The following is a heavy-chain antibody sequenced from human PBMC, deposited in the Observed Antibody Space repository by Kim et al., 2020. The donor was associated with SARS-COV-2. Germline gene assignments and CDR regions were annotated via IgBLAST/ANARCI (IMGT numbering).Heavy chain of an antibody. D-gene: IGHD3-10*01. Sequence: SETLSLTCAVYGGSFSGYHWNWIRQPPGKGLGWIGDVDHSGNTNYKPSLKSRVTISLDTSKNRFSLKLNSVTAADTAVYYCAREYYGSGFNWFDPWGQGT. CDR2: VDHSGNT. CDR3: AREYYGSGFNWFDP. V-gene: IGHV4-34*01. CDR1: GGSFSGYH. J-gene: IGHJ5*02.